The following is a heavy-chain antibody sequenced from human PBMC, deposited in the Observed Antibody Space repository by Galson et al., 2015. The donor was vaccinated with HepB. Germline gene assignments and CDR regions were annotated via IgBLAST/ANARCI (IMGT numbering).Heavy chain of an antibody. J-gene: IGHJ2*01. V-gene: IGHV3-23*01. D-gene: IGHD6-6*01. CDR3: AKDVTSSSVWYFDL. Sequence: SLRLSCAASGFTFSSYAMSWVRQAPGKGLEWVSAFSGIGGGTYYADSVTGRFTISRDNSKNTLYLQMNSLRAEDTAVYYCAKDVTSSSVWYFDLWGQGNLVTVSS. CDR2: FSGIGGGT. CDR1: GFTFSSYA.